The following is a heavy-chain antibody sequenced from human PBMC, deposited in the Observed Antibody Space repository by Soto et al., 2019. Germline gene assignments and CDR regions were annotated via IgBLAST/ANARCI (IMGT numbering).Heavy chain of an antibody. CDR3: AKDPDCSSTSCYPDF. Sequence: EVQLLESGGGLVQPGGSLRLSCAASGFTFSSYAMSWVRQAPGKGLEWVSAISGSGGSTYYADSVKGRFTISRDNSKNTLNLQTNSLRAEDTAVYYCAKDPDCSSTSCYPDFWGQGTLVTVSS. V-gene: IGHV3-23*01. J-gene: IGHJ4*02. CDR1: GFTFSSYA. D-gene: IGHD2-2*01. CDR2: ISGSGGST.